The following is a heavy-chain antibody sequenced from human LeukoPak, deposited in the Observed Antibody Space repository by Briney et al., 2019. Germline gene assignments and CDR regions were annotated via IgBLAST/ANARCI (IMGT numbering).Heavy chain of an antibody. Sequence: VASVKVSCKASGGTFSSYAISWVRQAPGQGLEWMGRIIPIFGTANYAQKFQGRVTITTDESRSTAYMELSSLRSEDTAVYYCARDEGKGGSPTGDWGQGTLVTVSS. CDR1: GGTFSSYA. D-gene: IGHD1-26*01. CDR3: ARDEGKGGSPTGD. V-gene: IGHV1-69*05. J-gene: IGHJ4*02. CDR2: IIPIFGTA.